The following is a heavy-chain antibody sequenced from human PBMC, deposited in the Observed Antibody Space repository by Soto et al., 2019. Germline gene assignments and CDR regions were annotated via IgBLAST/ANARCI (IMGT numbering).Heavy chain of an antibody. CDR2: INAGTGNT. Sequence: QVQLVQSGAEVKKPGASVKVSCKASGYTFTSYAMHWVRQAPGQRLEWMAWINAGTGNTKYSQKFQGRVTITRDTSESTAYMELSSLRSEDTAVYYCARVSGWYYFDYWGQGTLVTVSS. V-gene: IGHV1-3*01. J-gene: IGHJ4*02. D-gene: IGHD6-19*01. CDR1: GYTFTSYA. CDR3: ARVSGWYYFDY.